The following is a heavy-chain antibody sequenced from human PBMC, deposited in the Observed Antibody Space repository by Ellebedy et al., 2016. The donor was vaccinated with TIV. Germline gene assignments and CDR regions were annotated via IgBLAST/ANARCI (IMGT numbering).Heavy chain of an antibody. CDR1: GDMFSAYG. J-gene: IGHJ4*02. CDR3: ARQQVGETISRYPDH. D-gene: IGHD1-26*01. CDR2: VVPLLGAP. Sequence: AASVKVSCKASGDMFSAYGITWVRQAPGHGLEWIGGVVPLLGAPDYAQKFQGRVTITADESTKTGYMELSSLRSEHTANYYCARQQVGETISRYPDHWGQGTLVTVSS. V-gene: IGHV1-69*13.